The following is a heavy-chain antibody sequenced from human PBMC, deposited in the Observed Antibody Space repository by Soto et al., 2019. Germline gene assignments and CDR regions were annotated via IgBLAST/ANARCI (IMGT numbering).Heavy chain of an antibody. J-gene: IGHJ6*02. D-gene: IGHD3-10*01. Sequence: ASVKVSCKASGYTFTSYGISWVRQAPGQGLEWMGWISAYNGNTNYAQKLQGRVTMTTDTSTSTAYMELRSLRSDDTAVYYCARDRTNYYGSGSYYNYYYGMDVWGQGTTVTVSS. CDR2: ISAYNGNT. V-gene: IGHV1-18*01. CDR3: ARDRTNYYGSGSYYNYYYGMDV. CDR1: GYTFTSYG.